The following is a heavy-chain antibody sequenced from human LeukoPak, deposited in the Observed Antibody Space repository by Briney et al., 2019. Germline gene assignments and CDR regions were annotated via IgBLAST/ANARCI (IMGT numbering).Heavy chain of an antibody. V-gene: IGHV3-7*01. D-gene: IGHD3-16*01. Sequence: PGGSLRLSCAASGFTFSSYWMSWVRQAPGKGLEWVANIKQDGSEKYYADSVKGRFTISRDNSKNTVYLQMNSLRAEDTAMYYCAKIFLGGFFDYWGQGTLVTVSS. CDR1: GFTFSSYW. CDR2: IKQDGSEK. J-gene: IGHJ4*02. CDR3: AKIFLGGFFDY.